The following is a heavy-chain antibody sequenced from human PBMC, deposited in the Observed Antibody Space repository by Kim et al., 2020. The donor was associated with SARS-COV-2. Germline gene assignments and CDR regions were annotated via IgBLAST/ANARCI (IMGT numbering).Heavy chain of an antibody. Sequence: TNYNPSLKSGVTISGDTSKNQFSLKLSSVTAADTAVYYCASLRQQLVLLDWGQGTLVTVSS. D-gene: IGHD6-13*01. V-gene: IGHV4-4*09. J-gene: IGHJ4*02. CDR2: T. CDR3: ASLRQQLVLLD.